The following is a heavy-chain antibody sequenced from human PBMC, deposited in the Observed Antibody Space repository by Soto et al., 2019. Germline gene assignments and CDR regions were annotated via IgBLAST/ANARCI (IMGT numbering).Heavy chain of an antibody. D-gene: IGHD2-15*01. CDR3: AYLPCSGGSCYWFSFSGMDV. Sequence: QITLKESGPTLVKPTQTLTLTCTFSGFSLSTSGVGVAWIRQPPGKALEWLALIYWDDDKLYRPSLESRLTITKDPSKNQVVLTMTNMASVDTATYYCAYLPCSGGSCYWFSFSGMDVWGQGTTVTVSS. CDR2: IYWDDDK. V-gene: IGHV2-5*02. J-gene: IGHJ6*02. CDR1: GFSLSTSGVG.